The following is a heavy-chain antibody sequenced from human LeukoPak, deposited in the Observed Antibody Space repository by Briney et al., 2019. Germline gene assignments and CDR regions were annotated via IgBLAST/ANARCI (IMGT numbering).Heavy chain of an antibody. V-gene: IGHV3-73*01. D-gene: IGHD3-9*01. CDR3: AKGGKYDILTGYRRSRLLGDF. CDR1: GFTFSGSA. J-gene: IGHJ4*02. CDR2: IRSKVNTYAT. Sequence: GGSLKLSCAASGFTFSGSAIHWVRQASGKGLEWVGRIRSKVNTYATAYAASVKGRFTISRDDSKNTAYLQMNSLRPEDTAVYYCAKGGKYDILTGYRRSRLLGDFWGQGTLVTVSS.